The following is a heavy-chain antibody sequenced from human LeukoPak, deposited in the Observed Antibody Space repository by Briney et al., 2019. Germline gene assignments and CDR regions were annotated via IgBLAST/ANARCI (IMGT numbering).Heavy chain of an antibody. J-gene: IGHJ4*02. CDR3: ALGLVTDY. CDR1: GFTVSSNF. V-gene: IGHV3-66*01. D-gene: IGHD3-9*01. Sequence: GGSLRLSCAASGFTVSSNFMSWVRQAPGKGLEWISVIYSGGSTYYADSVKGRFTISRDNSKNTLYLQMNSLRVEDTAVYYCALGLVTDYWGQGTLVTVSS. CDR2: IYSGGST.